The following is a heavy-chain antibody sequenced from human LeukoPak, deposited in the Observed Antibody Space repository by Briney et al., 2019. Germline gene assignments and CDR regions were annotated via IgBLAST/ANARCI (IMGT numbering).Heavy chain of an antibody. Sequence: GGSLRLSCAASGFTFSSYTMHWVRQAPGKGLEWVAVISYDGSNKYYADSVKGRFTISRDNSRSTLYLQMNSLRPEDTAIYYCAREGYYGSGSPPSLYFDYWGQGTLVTVSS. CDR3: AREGYYGSGSPPSLYFDY. J-gene: IGHJ4*02. CDR2: ISYDGSNK. D-gene: IGHD3-10*01. CDR1: GFTFSSYT. V-gene: IGHV3-30-3*01.